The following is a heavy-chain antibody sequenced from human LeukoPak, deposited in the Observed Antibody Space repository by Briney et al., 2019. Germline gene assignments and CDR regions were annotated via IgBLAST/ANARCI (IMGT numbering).Heavy chain of an antibody. CDR2: ISSSSSYI. V-gene: IGHV3-21*01. Sequence: GGSLRLSCAASGFTFSSYSMNWVRQAPGKGLEWVSSISSSSSYIYYADSVKGRFTISRDNAKNPLYLQMNSLRAEDTAVYYCARDRGGSVIWFDPWGQGTLVTVSS. J-gene: IGHJ5*02. CDR3: ARDRGGSVIWFDP. CDR1: GFTFSSYS. D-gene: IGHD2-15*01.